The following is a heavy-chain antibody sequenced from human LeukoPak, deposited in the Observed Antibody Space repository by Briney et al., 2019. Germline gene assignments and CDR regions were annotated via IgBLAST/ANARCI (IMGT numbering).Heavy chain of an antibody. V-gene: IGHV3-33*06. CDR3: AKGSGSGYYFDY. Sequence: HPGGSLRLSCAASGFTFSIYGMHGVRNAPGKGLEWVAVIWYDGSNKYYADSVKGRFTIFRDNSKNTLYLQMNSLRAEDTAVYYCAKGSGSGYYFDYWGQGTLVTVSS. CDR1: GFTFSIYG. CDR2: IWYDGSNK. J-gene: IGHJ4*02. D-gene: IGHD3-22*01.